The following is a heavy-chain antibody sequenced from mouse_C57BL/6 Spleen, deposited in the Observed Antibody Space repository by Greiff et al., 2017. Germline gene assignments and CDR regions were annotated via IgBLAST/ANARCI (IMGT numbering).Heavy chain of an antibody. CDR1: GYTFTSYW. J-gene: IGHJ2*01. Sequence: QVQLQQPGAELVRPGSSVKLSCKASGYTFTSYWMDWVKQRPGQGLEWIGNIYPSDSETHYNQKFKDKATLTVDKSSSTAYMQLSSLTSEDSAVXYCARQTTIGYYFDYWGQGTTLTVSS. CDR3: ARQTTIGYYFDY. V-gene: IGHV1-61*01. D-gene: IGHD2-14*01. CDR2: IYPSDSET.